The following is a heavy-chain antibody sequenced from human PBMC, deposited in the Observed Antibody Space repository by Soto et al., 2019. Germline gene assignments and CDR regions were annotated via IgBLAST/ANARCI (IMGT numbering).Heavy chain of an antibody. CDR1: GFTFSSYA. V-gene: IGHV3-23*01. CDR2: ISGSGGST. CDR3: AKDRGDYDILTGYYH. Sequence: GGSLRLSCAASGFTFSSYAMSWVRQAPGKGLEWVSAISGSGGSTYYADSVKGRFTISRDNSKNTLYLQMNSLRAEDTAVYYCAKDRGDYDILTGYYHWGQGTLVTVSS. D-gene: IGHD3-9*01. J-gene: IGHJ4*02.